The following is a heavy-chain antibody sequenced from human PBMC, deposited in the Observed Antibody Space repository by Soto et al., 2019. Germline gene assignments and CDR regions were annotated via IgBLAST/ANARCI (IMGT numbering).Heavy chain of an antibody. V-gene: IGHV4-30-2*01. CDR1: GGSISSGGYS. J-gene: IGHJ4*02. Sequence: PSETLSLTCAVSGGSISSGGYSWSWIRQPPGKGLEWIGYIYHSGSTYYNPSLKSRVTISVDRSKNQFSLKLSSVTAADTAVYYCARVAGAAADYFDYWGQGTLVTVSS. D-gene: IGHD6-13*01. CDR3: ARVAGAAADYFDY. CDR2: IYHSGST.